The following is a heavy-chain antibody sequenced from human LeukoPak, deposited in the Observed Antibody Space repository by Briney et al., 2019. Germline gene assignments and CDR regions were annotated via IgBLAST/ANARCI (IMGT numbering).Heavy chain of an antibody. CDR2: SSAYNGNT. Sequence: AAVNVSCKAAGYTFNTYGISWVRPAPGQGREWMGWSSAYNGNTNYAQKLQGRVTMTTDTSTSTAYVELRSLRSDDTAVYYCARGGDHFDYWGQGTLVTVSS. J-gene: IGHJ4*02. D-gene: IGHD2-21*02. CDR3: ARGGDHFDY. V-gene: IGHV1-18*01. CDR1: GYTFNTYG.